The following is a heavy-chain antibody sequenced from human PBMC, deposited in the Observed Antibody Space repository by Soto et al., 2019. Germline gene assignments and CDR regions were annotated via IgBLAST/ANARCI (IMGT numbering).Heavy chain of an antibody. D-gene: IGHD3-9*01. J-gene: IGHJ4*02. CDR2: ISAYNGNR. Sequence: ASVKVSCKASGYTFTSYGISWVRQAPGQGLEWMGWISAYNGNRNYAQKLQGRVTMTTDTSTSTAYMEVRSLRSDDTAVYYCARVERYFDWYYIDYWGQGTLVTVSS. CDR1: GYTFTSYG. V-gene: IGHV1-18*01. CDR3: ARVERYFDWYYIDY.